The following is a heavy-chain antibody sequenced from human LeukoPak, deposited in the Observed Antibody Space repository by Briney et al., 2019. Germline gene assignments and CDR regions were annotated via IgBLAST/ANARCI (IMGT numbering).Heavy chain of an antibody. CDR2: ISSSGGST. CDR1: GFTFSNFA. V-gene: IGHV3-23*01. J-gene: IGHJ4*02. Sequence: PGGSLRLSCAASGFTFSNFAMSWVRQGPGKGLEWVSSISSSGGSTFYADSVKGRFTISRDNSKNTLYLQMNSLRAEDTAVYYCAKMGGSLPSGGPYFDYWGQGTLVTVSS. D-gene: IGHD1-26*01. CDR3: AKMGGSLPSGGPYFDY.